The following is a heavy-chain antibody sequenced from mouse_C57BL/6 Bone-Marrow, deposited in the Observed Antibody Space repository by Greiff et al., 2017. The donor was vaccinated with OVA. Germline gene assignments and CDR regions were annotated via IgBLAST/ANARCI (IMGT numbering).Heavy chain of an antibody. D-gene: IGHD1-1*01. CDR2: IYWDDAK. V-gene: IGHV8-12*01. CDR3: ARRDYYGSSYD. Sequence: QVTLKESGPGILQSSQTLSLTCSFSGFSLSTSGMGVSWIRQPSGKGLEWLAHIYWDDAKRYNPSLKSRLTISKDTSRNQVFLKITSVDTADTATYDCARRDYYGSSYDWGQGTTLTVSS. CDR1: GFSLSTSGMG. J-gene: IGHJ2*01.